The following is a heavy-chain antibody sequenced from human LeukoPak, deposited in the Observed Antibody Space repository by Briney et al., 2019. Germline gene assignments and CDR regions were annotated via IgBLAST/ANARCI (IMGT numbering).Heavy chain of an antibody. CDR2: INDRGRT. CDR3: ARDPTTVTSLPYYFGF. CDR1: GGSFSGYH. J-gene: IGHJ4*02. V-gene: IGHV4-34*01. Sequence: PSETLSLTCAVHGGSFSGYHWNRIRQSPSKGLEWIGEINDRGRTNYNPSLESRVTLSVDTSKKEFSLKLSAVTAADTAVYYCARDPTTVTSLPYYFGFWGQGTLVSVSS. D-gene: IGHD4-17*01.